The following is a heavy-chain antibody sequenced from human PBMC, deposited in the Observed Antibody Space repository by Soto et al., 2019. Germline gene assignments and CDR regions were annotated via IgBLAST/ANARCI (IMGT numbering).Heavy chain of an antibody. V-gene: IGHV3-23*01. D-gene: IGHD2-21*02. Sequence: DVQLLESGGGLVQPGGSLKLSCVASGFSFDKYAMIWVRQAPGKGQEWVSGITGSGRSIQYTASVKVRFTISRDNSKNTVYLQMDYLRAEDTAMYYCAKDDVSGDGLWLVSDWGQGTPVTVS. CDR3: AKDDVSGDGLWLVSD. J-gene: IGHJ4*02. CDR1: GFSFDKYA. CDR2: ITGSGRSI.